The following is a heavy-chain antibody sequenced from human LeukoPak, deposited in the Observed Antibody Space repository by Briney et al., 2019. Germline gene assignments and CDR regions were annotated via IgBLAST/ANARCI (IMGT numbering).Heavy chain of an antibody. CDR1: GYTFTGYY. V-gene: IGHV1-2*02. D-gene: IGHD3-10*01. CDR3: PRGPYYGSGRRGYYFDY. CDR2: INPNSGGT. J-gene: IGHJ4*02. Sequence: GASVKVSCKASGYTFTGYYMHWVRQAPGQGLEWMGWINPNSGGTNYAQTFQGRVTMTRDTSISTAYMELSRLRSYDTAVYYCPRGPYYGSGRRGYYFDYWGQGTLVTVSS.